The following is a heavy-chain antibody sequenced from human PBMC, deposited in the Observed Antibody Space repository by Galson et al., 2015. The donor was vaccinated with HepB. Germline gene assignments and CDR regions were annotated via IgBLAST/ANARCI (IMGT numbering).Heavy chain of an antibody. CDR2: IDWDDDK. D-gene: IGHD2-15*01. V-gene: IGHV2-70*04. Sequence: PALVKPTQTLTLTCTFSGFSLSTSGMRVSWIRQPPGKALEWLARIDWDDDKFYSTSLKTRLTISKDTSKNQVVLTMTNMDPVDTATYYCARTPPMGAGCLFDPWGQGTLVTVSS. CDR1: GFSLSTSGMR. J-gene: IGHJ5*02. CDR3: ARTPPMGAGCLFDP.